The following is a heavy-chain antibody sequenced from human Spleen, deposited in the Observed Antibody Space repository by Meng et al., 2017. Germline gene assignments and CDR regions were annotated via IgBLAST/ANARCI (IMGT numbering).Heavy chain of an antibody. D-gene: IGHD4-11*01. J-gene: IGHJ4*02. CDR2: INHSGST. Sequence: QVPVRQWGEGLLKPSETPSLSCVVSGGSFSDCYWSWIRQPPGKGLEWIGEINHSGSTNYNPSLGSRATISVDTSQNNLSLKLSSVTAADSAVYYCARGPTTMAHDFDYWGQGTLVTVSS. CDR3: ARGPTTMAHDFDY. CDR1: GGSFSDCY. V-gene: IGHV4-34*01.